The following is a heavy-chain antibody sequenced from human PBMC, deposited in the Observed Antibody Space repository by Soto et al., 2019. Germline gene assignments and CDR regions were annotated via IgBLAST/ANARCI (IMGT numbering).Heavy chain of an antibody. J-gene: IGHJ4*02. CDR3: AHRQRTVYFDY. CDR2: IYWDDDK. V-gene: IGHV2-5*02. D-gene: IGHD4-17*01. Sequence: QITLKESGPTLVKPTQTLTLTCTFSGLSLSTSGVGVGWIRQPPGKALEWLALIYWDDDKSYSPSLKSRLTITEDTSKNQVVLTMTNMDPVDTATYYCAHRQRTVYFDYWGQGTLVTVSS. CDR1: GLSLSTSGVG.